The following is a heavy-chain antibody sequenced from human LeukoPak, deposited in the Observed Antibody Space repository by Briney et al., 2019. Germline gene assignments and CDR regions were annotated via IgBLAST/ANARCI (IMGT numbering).Heavy chain of an antibody. J-gene: IGHJ4*02. Sequence: SETLSLTCTVSGGSISSGDYYWSWIRQPPGKGLEWIGHIYYSGSTYYNPSLKSRVTISVDTSKNQFSLKLSSVTAADTAVYYCARKDYGDYYFDYWGQGTLVTVSS. CDR2: IYYSGST. CDR3: ARKDYGDYYFDY. CDR1: GGSISSGDYY. D-gene: IGHD4-17*01. V-gene: IGHV4-30-4*01.